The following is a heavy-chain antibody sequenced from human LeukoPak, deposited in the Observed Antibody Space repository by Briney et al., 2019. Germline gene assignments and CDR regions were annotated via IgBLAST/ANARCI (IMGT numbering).Heavy chain of an antibody. V-gene: IGHV3-66*01. CDR2: IYSNADT. J-gene: IGHJ4*02. Sequence: PGGSLRLSCSASGFTVSGIYMSWVRQAPGRGLEWVSLIYSNADTYYADSVKGRFINSRDNSKNTLYLQMNSLRGEDTAVYHCARDPRGNSRGYHYFDYWGQGTLVTVSS. D-gene: IGHD5-18*01. CDR3: ARDPRGNSRGYHYFDY. CDR1: GFTVSGIY.